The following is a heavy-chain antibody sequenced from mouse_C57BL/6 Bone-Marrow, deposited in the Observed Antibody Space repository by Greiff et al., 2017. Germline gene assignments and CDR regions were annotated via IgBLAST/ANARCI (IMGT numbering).Heavy chain of an antibody. CDR3: ARSGTTVVATGYFDV. V-gene: IGHV1-72*01. CDR2: IDPNSGGT. D-gene: IGHD1-1*01. J-gene: IGHJ1*03. CDR1: GYTFTSYW. Sequence: QVHVKQPGAELVKPGASVKLSCKASGYTFTSYWMHWVKQRPGRGLEWIGRIDPNSGGTKYNEKFKSKATLTVDKPSSTAYMQLSSLTSEDSAVYYCARSGTTVVATGYFDVWGTGTTVTVSS.